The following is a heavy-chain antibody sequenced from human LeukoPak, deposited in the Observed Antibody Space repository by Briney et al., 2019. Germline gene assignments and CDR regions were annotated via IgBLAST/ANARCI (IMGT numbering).Heavy chain of an antibody. Sequence: GESLKISCKGSGYSFTSYWIGWVRQMPGKGLEWMGIIYPGDSDTRYSPSFQGQVTISADKSISTAYLQWSSLKASDTAMSYCARWPRRVWQQMVGLDYWGQGTLVTVSS. CDR2: IYPGDSDT. CDR1: GYSFTSYW. CDR3: ARWPRRVWQQMVGLDY. D-gene: IGHD6-13*01. J-gene: IGHJ4*02. V-gene: IGHV5-51*01.